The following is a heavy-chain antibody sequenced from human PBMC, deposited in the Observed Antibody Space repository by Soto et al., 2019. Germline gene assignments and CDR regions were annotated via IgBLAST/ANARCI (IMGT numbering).Heavy chain of an antibody. D-gene: IGHD3-22*01. Sequence: QVQLVQSGAEVKKPGSSVKVSCKASGGTFSSYTISWVRQAPGQGLEWMGRIIPILGIANYAQKFQGRVTITADKSTITAYMELSSLRSEDTAVYYCATYYYDSSGHPPRRSQDYWGQGALVTVSS. CDR3: ATYYYDSSGHPPRRSQDY. V-gene: IGHV1-69*02. CDR1: GGTFSSYT. CDR2: IIPILGIA. J-gene: IGHJ4*02.